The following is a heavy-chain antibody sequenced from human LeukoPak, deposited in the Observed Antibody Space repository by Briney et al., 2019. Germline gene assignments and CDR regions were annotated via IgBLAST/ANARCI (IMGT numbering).Heavy chain of an antibody. J-gene: IGHJ4*02. Sequence: SETLSLTCTVSGGSISSSSYYWGWIRQPPGKGLEWIGSIYYSGSTYYNPSLKSRVTISVDTSKNQFSLKLSSVTAADTAVYYCASSPRVDSSSPPGTLAYWGQGTLVTVSS. D-gene: IGHD6-6*01. V-gene: IGHV4-39*07. CDR3: ASSPRVDSSSPPGTLAY. CDR1: GGSISSSSYY. CDR2: IYYSGST.